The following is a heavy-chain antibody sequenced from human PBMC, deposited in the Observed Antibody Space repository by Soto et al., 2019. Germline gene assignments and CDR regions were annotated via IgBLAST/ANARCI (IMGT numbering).Heavy chain of an antibody. J-gene: IGHJ4*01. CDR3: TTDSLFTGQLVRMDN. Sequence: WARQDQGKGLEWVGRIKSKIDGGTTDFAAPVKGRFAISRDDSRDMVYMEMYSLKTDDTAVYYCTTDSLFTGQLVRMDNWGHGTLVTVSS. D-gene: IGHD3-9*01. CDR2: IKSKIDGGTT. V-gene: IGHV3-15*07.